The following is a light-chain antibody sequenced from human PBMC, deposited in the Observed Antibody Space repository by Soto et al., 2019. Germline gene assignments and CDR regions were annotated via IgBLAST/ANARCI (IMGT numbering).Light chain of an antibody. CDR1: HSVRSNY. CDR3: QQRSHSPPWIT. J-gene: IGKJ5*01. Sequence: EIVLRQSPATLSSTPGERATLSCRASHSVRSNYLAWYQQKGGQAPRLLIWGATIRATGFPDRFISGGSGTDFTLTISRWEAEDSGVYYCQQRSHSPPWITCRQGTRWRL. V-gene: IGKV3D-20*02. CDR2: GAT.